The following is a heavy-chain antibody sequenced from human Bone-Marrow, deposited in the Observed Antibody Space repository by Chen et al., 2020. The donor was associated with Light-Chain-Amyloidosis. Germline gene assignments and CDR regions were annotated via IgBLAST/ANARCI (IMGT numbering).Heavy chain of an antibody. CDR3: ARRGGGQLLRQYFDS. CDR1: GFTFSTST. Sequence: EVQLVQSGGGLVQPGGSLRLPCAVSGFTFSTSTMNWVRQAPGKGLEWIAVITTSPNPIYYAASVTGRFTISRDSARNSLYLEMTSLRDEDTAIYYCARRGGGQLLRQYFDSCGQGTLVTVSS. CDR2: ITTSPNPI. D-gene: IGHD3-16*01. V-gene: IGHV3-48*02. J-gene: IGHJ4*02.